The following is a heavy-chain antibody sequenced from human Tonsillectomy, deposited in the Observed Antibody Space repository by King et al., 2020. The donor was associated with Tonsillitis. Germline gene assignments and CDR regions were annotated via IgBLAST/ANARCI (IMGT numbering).Heavy chain of an antibody. CDR1: GFTFSRYG. J-gene: IGHJ4*02. V-gene: IGHV3-33*05. D-gene: IGHD1-20*01. CDR3: ARERTYNFDGRIDH. Sequence: VQLVESGGGVVQPGRSLRLSCETSGFTFSRYGMHWVRQAPGKGLEWVAVISFDGSNKHEIDSVKGRFTISRDNSKNTLYLQMNSLRAEDTAVYYCARERTYNFDGRIDHWGQGTLVTVSS. CDR2: ISFDGSNK.